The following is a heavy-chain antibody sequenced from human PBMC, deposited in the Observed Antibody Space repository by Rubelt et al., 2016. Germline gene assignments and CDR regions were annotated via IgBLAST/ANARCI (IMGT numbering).Heavy chain of an antibody. CDR2: IYYSGST. V-gene: IGHV4-39*07. CDR3: ARDGVAAD. Sequence: VQLVESGGGLVKPGGSLRLSCAASGFTFSSYSMNWVRQAPGKGLEWIGSIYYSGSTYYNPSLKSRVTISVDTSKNQFSLKLSSVTAADTAVYYCARDGVAADWGQGTLVTVSS. CDR1: GFTFSSYS. J-gene: IGHJ4*02. D-gene: IGHD3-3*01.